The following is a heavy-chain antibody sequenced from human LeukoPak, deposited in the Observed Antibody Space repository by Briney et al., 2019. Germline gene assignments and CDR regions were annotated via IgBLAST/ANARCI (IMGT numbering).Heavy chain of an antibody. CDR3: ARDRREAYYDIFTAPKY. D-gene: IGHD3-9*01. J-gene: IGHJ4*02. Sequence: ASVKVSCEASGYTFTSYGISWVRRAPGQGLEWMGWISTYNGNTNYAQNLQARVTMTTDTSTSTAYMELRSLRSDDTAVYYCARDRREAYYDIFTAPKYWGQGTLVTVSS. V-gene: IGHV1-18*01. CDR1: GYTFTSYG. CDR2: ISTYNGNT.